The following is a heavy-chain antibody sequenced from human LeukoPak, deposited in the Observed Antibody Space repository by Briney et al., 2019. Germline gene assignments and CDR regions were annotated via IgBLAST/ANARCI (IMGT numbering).Heavy chain of an antibody. Sequence: GASVKVSCKAPGGTFSSYAISWVRQAPGQGLEWMGGIIPIFGTANYAQKFQGRVTITADESTSTAYMELSSLRSEDTAVYYCARRVVTHNLVYNWFDPWGQGTLVTVSS. V-gene: IGHV1-69*13. CDR2: IIPIFGTA. J-gene: IGHJ5*02. CDR3: ARRVVTHNLVYNWFDP. CDR1: GGTFSSYA. D-gene: IGHD3-22*01.